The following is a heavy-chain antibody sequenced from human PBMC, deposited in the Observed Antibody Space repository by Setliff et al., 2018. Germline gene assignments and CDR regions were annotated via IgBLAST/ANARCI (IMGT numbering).Heavy chain of an antibody. V-gene: IGHV4-38-2*02. Sequence: SETLSLTCTVSGYSISSGHYWGWVRQPPGKGLEWIGSISHSGSTYYNPSLRSRVTISLDTSKNQFSPKLTSVTAADTAVYYCAGGRRYDYGWDFDYWGQGTLVTVSS. CDR1: GYSISSGHY. D-gene: IGHD4-17*01. J-gene: IGHJ4*02. CDR2: ISHSGST. CDR3: AGGRRYDYGWDFDY.